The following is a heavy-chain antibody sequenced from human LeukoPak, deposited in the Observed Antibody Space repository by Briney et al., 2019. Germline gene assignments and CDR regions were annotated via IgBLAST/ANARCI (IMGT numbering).Heavy chain of an antibody. J-gene: IGHJ4*02. Sequence: AGGSLRLSCAASGFNFNSYWMHWVRQPPGKGLVWVSRINIDGSTTKDADSVQGRFTISRDNGKNTLYLQMNSLRAEDTAVYFCAREPLGAGQYYFDSWGQRTLVTVSS. CDR1: GFNFNSYW. CDR3: AREPLGAGQYYFDS. D-gene: IGHD6-19*01. V-gene: IGHV3-74*03. CDR2: INIDGSTT.